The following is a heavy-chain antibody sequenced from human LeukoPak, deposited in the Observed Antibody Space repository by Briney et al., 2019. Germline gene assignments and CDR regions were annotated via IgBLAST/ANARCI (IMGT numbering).Heavy chain of an antibody. Sequence: GASVKVSCKASGYTFTSYGISWVRQAPGQGLEWMGWISAYNGNTNYAQKFQGRVTITTDESTSTAYMELSSLRSEDTAVYYCAADPYCSGGSCWYWFDPWGQGTLVTVSS. V-gene: IGHV1-18*01. D-gene: IGHD2-15*01. CDR1: GYTFTSYG. J-gene: IGHJ5*02. CDR3: AADPYCSGGSCWYWFDP. CDR2: ISAYNGNT.